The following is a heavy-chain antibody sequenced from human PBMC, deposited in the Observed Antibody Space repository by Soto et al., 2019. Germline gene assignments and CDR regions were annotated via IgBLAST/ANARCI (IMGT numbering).Heavy chain of an antibody. Sequence: ASVKVSCKASGGTFSTHTISWVRQMPGKGLEWMGRIDPSDSYTNYSPSFQGHVTISADKSISTAYLQWSSLKASDTAMYYCASGGDYYLNYGMDVWGQGTTVTVSS. CDR3: ASGGDYYLNYGMDV. CDR1: GGTFSTHT. D-gene: IGHD2-21*02. CDR2: IDPSDSYT. J-gene: IGHJ6*02. V-gene: IGHV5-10-1*01.